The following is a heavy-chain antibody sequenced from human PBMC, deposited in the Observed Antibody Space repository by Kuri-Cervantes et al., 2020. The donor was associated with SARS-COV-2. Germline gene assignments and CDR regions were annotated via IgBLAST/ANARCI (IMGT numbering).Heavy chain of an antibody. J-gene: IGHJ4*02. CDR2: IYYSGST. D-gene: IGHD3-3*01. V-gene: IGHV4-59*08. Sequence: SETLSLTCTVSGGSISSYYWSWIRQPPGKGLEWIGYIYYSGSTKYNPFLESRVTISLDTSRNQFSLKLSSVTAADTAVYYCARHLRGVSIFGVVTTGNHFDYWGQGTLVTVSS. CDR1: GGSISSYY. CDR3: ARHLRGVSIFGVVTTGNHFDY.